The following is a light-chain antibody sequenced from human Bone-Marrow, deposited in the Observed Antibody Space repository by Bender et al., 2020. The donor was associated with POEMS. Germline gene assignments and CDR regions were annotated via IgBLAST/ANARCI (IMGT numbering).Light chain of an antibody. J-gene: IGLJ3*02. V-gene: IGLV2-14*02. CDR2: DGS. Sequence: QSALTQPASVSGSPGQSITISCTGTSSDVGGYNLVSWYQQHPGKAPKLMIYDGSKRPSGVSNRFSGSKSGTSASLAITGLQAEDEGDYYCQSYDNSLGGWVFGGGTKLTVL. CDR3: QSYDNSLGGWV. CDR1: SSDVGGYNL.